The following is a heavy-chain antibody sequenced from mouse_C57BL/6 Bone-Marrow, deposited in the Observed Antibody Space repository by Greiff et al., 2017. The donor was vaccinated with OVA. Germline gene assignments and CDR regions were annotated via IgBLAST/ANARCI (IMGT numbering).Heavy chain of an antibody. CDR1: GYTFTSYG. V-gene: IGHV1-81*01. Sequence: VQLQQSGAELARPVASVKLSCKASGYTFTSYGRSGVKQRTGQGLEWIGEFYPRRGNTYYNEKFKDKATLTADKSSSTAYMELRSLTSEDSAVYYCARVWRAAIDYWGQGTTLTVSA. J-gene: IGHJ2*01. CDR3: ARVWRAAIDY. CDR2: FYPRRGNT.